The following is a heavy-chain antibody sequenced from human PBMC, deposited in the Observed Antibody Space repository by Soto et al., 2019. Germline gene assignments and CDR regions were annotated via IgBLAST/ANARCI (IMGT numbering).Heavy chain of an antibody. CDR3: AREGGFPQDLYYDGMDV. D-gene: IGHD5-12*01. CDR1: GLVFSSYG. V-gene: IGHV3-30*04. Sequence: QVHLVESGGGVVQPGASLRLSCEASGLVFSSYGMHWVRQGPGKGLEWVATISYDGKKRFYTQSVQGRFTIYRDNSKNTVTLQMHSLRDEDTALYYCAREGGFPQDLYYDGMDVWGQGTKVTVSS. J-gene: IGHJ6*02. CDR2: ISYDGKKR.